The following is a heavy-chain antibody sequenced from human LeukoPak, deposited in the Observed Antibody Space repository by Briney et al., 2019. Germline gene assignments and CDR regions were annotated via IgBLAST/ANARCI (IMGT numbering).Heavy chain of an antibody. V-gene: IGHV1-18*01. CDR3: ARDLGCSSTSCHTNLDY. Sequence: ASVKVSCKASGYTFTSYGISWVRQAPGQGLEWMGWISAYNGNTNYAQKLQGRVTMTTDTSTSTAYMELRSLRSDDTAVYYCARDLGCSSTSCHTNLDYWGQGTLVTVSS. CDR2: ISAYNGNT. D-gene: IGHD2-2*02. J-gene: IGHJ4*02. CDR1: GYTFTSYG.